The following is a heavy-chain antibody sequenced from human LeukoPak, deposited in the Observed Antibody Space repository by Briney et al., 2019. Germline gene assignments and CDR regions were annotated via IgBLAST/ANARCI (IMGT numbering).Heavy chain of an antibody. V-gene: IGHV3-21*04. J-gene: IGHJ4*02. CDR3: AKSLDYGGNRARLDF. Sequence: GGSLRFSCAASGSTFSSYYMNWVRQAPGKGLEWVSSISSGSSYIYYADSVKGRFTISRDNARNTLYLQMNSLRAEDTAVYYCAKSLDYGGNRARLDFWGQGTLVTVSS. D-gene: IGHD4-23*01. CDR1: GSTFSSYY. CDR2: ISSGSSYI.